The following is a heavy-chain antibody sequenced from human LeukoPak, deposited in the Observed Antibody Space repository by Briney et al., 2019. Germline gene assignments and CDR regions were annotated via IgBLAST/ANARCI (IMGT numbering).Heavy chain of an antibody. D-gene: IGHD6-6*01. CDR3: ARDDRGGFYSSSWSRYYYGMDV. CDR2: IWYDGSNK. Sequence: GGSLRLSCAASGFTFSSYGMHWVRQAPGKGLEWVAVIWYDGSNKYYADSVKGRFTISRDNSKNTLYLQMNSLRAEDTAVYYCARDDRGGFYSSSWSRYYYGMDVWGQGTTVTVSS. J-gene: IGHJ6*02. CDR1: GFTFSSYG. V-gene: IGHV3-33*08.